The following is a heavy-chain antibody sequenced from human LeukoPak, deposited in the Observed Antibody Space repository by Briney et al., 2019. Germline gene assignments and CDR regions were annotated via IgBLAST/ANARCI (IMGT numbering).Heavy chain of an antibody. D-gene: IGHD3-9*01. V-gene: IGHV1-8*01. CDR2: MNPNSGNT. CDR1: GYTFTSYD. J-gene: IGHJ6*02. Sequence: ALVKVSCKASGYTFTSYDINWVRQATGQGLEWMGWMNPNSGNTGYAQKFQGRVTMTRNTSISTAYMELSSLRSEDTAVYYCARTDYDILTGYFYYYYYGMDVWGQGTTVTVSS. CDR3: ARTDYDILTGYFYYYYYGMDV.